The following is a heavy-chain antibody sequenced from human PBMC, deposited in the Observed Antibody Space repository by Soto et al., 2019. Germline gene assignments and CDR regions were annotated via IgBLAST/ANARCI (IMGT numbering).Heavy chain of an antibody. CDR2: IIPLFALA. CDR3: IFDVKRGVVFFDY. D-gene: IGHD2-21*01. V-gene: IGHV1-69*02. CDR1: GGTFNTYT. Sequence: QVQLVQSGAEVKKPGSSVKVSCKVSGGTFNTYTITWVRQAPGQGLEWMGRIIPLFALANPAQKFQDRVTITADKSTDTVFMEITSLRSEDTAFYYCIFDVKRGVVFFDYWGQGTLLSVSS. J-gene: IGHJ4*02.